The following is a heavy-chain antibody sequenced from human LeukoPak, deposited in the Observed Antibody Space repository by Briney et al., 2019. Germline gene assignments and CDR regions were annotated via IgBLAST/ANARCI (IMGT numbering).Heavy chain of an antibody. V-gene: IGHV4-38-2*01. J-gene: IGHJ4*02. CDR2: IYHSGST. CDR1: GYSISSGYY. Sequence: KPSETLSLTCAVSGYSISSGYYWGWIRQPPGKGLEWIGSIYHSGSTYYNPSLKSRVTISVDASKNQFSLKLSSVTAADTAVYYCARVLGDSSGYYSLLWGQGTLVTVSS. CDR3: ARVLGDSSGYYSLL. D-gene: IGHD3-22*01.